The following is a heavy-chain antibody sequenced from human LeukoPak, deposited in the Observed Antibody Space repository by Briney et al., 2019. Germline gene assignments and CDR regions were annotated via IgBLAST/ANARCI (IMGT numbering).Heavy chain of an antibody. CDR3: AKDMPLRIAVADFDY. CDR1: GFTFDDYA. V-gene: IGHV3-9*01. D-gene: IGHD6-19*01. J-gene: IGHJ4*02. CDR2: ISWNSGSI. Sequence: GGSLRLSCAASGFTFDDYAMHWVRQAPGKGLEWVSGISWNSGSIGYADSVKGRFTISRDNAKNSLYLQMNGLRAEDTALYYCAKDMPLRIAVADFDYWGQGTLVTVSS.